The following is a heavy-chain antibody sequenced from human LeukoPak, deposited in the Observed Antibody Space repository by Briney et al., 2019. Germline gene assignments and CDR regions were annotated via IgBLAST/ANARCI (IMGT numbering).Heavy chain of an antibody. CDR1: GDSISSYY. CDR3: ARLGSESYSARYYYMDV. CDR2: ISDSGST. J-gene: IGHJ6*03. V-gene: IGHV4-59*12. Sequence: PSETLSLTCTVSGDSISSYYWSWIRQPPGKGLEGIGYISDSGSTNYNASLKSRVTISVDTSKNQFSLKVSSVTAADTAVYYCARLGSESYSARYYYMDVWGKGTTITISS. D-gene: IGHD3-10*01.